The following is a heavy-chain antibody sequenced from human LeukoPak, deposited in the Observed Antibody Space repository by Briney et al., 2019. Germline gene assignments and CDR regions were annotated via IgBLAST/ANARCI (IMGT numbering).Heavy chain of an antibody. CDR3: AGTELGYCTVTGCPLES. CDR1: GGSFSGYY. CDR2: INHSGST. J-gene: IGHJ4*02. D-gene: IGHD2-8*02. Sequence: PSETLSLTCAVYGGSFSGYYWSWIRQPPGKGLEWIGEINHSGSTNYNPSLKSRVTISVDTSKSQFSLNLRSVTAADTALYFCAGTELGYCTVTGCPLESWGQGTLVTVSS. V-gene: IGHV4-34*01.